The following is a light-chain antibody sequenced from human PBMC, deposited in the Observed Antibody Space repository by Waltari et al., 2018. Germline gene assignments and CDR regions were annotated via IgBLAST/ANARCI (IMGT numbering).Light chain of an antibody. V-gene: IGLV3-19*01. J-gene: IGLJ2*01. Sequence: SSELTQDPAVPVALGQTVRITCQGDSLRSYYASWYQPKPEQAPVLVIYGKNHRPSGIPDRFSGSSSGNTASLTITGAQAEDEADYYCNSRDSSGNHVVFGGGTKLTVL. CDR3: NSRDSSGNHVV. CDR1: SLRSYY. CDR2: GKN.